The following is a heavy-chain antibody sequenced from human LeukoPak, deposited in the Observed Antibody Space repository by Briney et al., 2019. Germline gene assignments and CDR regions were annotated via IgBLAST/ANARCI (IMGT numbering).Heavy chain of an antibody. J-gene: IGHJ6*03. CDR1: GGSISSYY. CDR2: IYYSGST. CDR3: ARGSGNYYYYYMDV. Sequence: SETLSLTCTVSGGSISSYYWSWIRQPPGKGLEWIVYIYYSGSTNYNPSLKSRVTISVDTSKNQFSLKLSSVTAADTAVYYCARGSGNYYYYYMDVWGKGTTVTISS. V-gene: IGHV4-59*01. D-gene: IGHD1-1*01.